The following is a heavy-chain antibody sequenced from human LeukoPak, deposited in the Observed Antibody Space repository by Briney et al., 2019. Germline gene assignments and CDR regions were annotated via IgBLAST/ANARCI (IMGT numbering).Heavy chain of an antibody. CDR2: INESGDDT. Sequence: GGSLRLSCAASGFTFSSYAMSWVRQAPGKGLEWFSAINESGDDTYYADSVKGRFTISRDNSKSTLYLQLNSLRAEDTAIYYCAKGIHSTGYYPFDYWGQGTLVIVSS. CDR1: GFTFSSYA. D-gene: IGHD3-22*01. J-gene: IGHJ4*02. V-gene: IGHV3-23*01. CDR3: AKGIHSTGYYPFDY.